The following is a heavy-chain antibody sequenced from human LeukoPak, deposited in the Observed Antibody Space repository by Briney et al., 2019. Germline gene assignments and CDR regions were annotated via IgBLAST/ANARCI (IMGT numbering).Heavy chain of an antibody. D-gene: IGHD3-22*01. J-gene: IGHJ4*02. V-gene: IGHV4-30-4*01. CDR3: AREVYYYDSSAYYYFDY. CDR1: GGSITSGDYY. CDR2: IYYSGST. Sequence: PSETLSLTCTVSGGSITSGDYYWSWIRQPPGKGLEWIGYIYYSGSTYYNPSLKSRVTISVDTSKNQFSPKLSSVTAADTAVYYCAREVYYYDSSAYYYFDYWGQGTLVTVSS.